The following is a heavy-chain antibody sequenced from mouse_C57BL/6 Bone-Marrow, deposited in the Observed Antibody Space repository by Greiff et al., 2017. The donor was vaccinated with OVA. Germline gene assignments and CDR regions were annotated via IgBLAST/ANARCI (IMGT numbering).Heavy chain of an antibody. J-gene: IGHJ4*01. CDR3: ARSNYSNSYAMDY. V-gene: IGHV1-63*01. CDR2: IYPGGGYT. CDR1: GYTFTNYW. Sequence: VKLMESGAELVRPGTSVKMSCKASGYTFTNYWIGWAKQRPGHGLEWIGDIYPGGGYTNYNEKFKGKATLTADKSSSTAYMQFSSLTSEDSAIYYCARSNYSNSYAMDYWGQGTSVTVSS. D-gene: IGHD2-5*01.